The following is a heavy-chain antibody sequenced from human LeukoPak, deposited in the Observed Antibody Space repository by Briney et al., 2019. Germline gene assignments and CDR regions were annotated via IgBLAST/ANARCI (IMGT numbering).Heavy chain of an antibody. CDR1: GGTFSSYA. D-gene: IGHD1-26*01. CDR2: IIPIFGTA. CDR3: ASQGSGSYFDSAFDI. J-gene: IGHJ3*02. Sequence: SVKVSCKASGGTFSSYAISWVRQAPGQGLEWMGGIIPIFGTANYAQKFQGRVTITADKSTSTAYMELSSLRSEDTAVYYCASQGSGSYFDSAFDIWGQGTMVTVSS. V-gene: IGHV1-69*06.